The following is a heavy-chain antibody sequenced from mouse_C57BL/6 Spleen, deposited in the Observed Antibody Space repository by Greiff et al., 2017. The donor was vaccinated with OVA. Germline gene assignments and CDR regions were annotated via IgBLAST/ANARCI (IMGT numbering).Heavy chain of an antibody. D-gene: IGHD2-3*01. J-gene: IGHJ2*01. V-gene: IGHV7-3*01. CDR2: IRDKANGYTT. CDR1: GFTFTDYY. CDR3: ASYIDDGYLFDY. Sequence: EVQRVESGGGLVQPGGSLSLSCAASGFTFTDYYMRWVRQPPGQALEWLGFIRDKANGYTTEYSVAVKGRFTISRDNSQSILYLQMNALRAEASATYVCASYIDDGYLFDYWGQGTTLTVSS.